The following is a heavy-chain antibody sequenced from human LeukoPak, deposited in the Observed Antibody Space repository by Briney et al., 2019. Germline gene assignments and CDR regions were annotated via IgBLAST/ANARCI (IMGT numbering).Heavy chain of an antibody. CDR2: IYYSGST. J-gene: IGHJ4*02. CDR3: ARHRPSGYDLEGYYFDY. V-gene: IGHV4-39*01. Sequence: SETLSLTCTVSGDSISSSTYYWGWIRQPPGKGLEWIGSIYYSGSTYYNPSLKGRVTISVDTSKNQFSLRLSSVTAADTAVYYCARHRPSGYDLEGYYFDYWGQGTLVTVSS. D-gene: IGHD5-12*01. CDR1: GDSISSSTYY.